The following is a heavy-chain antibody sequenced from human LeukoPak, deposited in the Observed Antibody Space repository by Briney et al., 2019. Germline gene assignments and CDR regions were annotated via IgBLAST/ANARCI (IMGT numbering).Heavy chain of an antibody. CDR2: IYYSGST. CDR1: GGSISSSTYY. D-gene: IGHD3-22*01. J-gene: IGHJ5*02. Sequence: SETLSLTCTVSGGSISSSTYYWAWIRQPPRKGLEWIGCIYYSGSTYYNPSLKSRVTISVDTSKIQFSLKLSSVTAADTAVYYCASQGDSSGYYRGFDPWGQGTLVTVSS. CDR3: ASQGDSSGYYRGFDP. V-gene: IGHV4-39*01.